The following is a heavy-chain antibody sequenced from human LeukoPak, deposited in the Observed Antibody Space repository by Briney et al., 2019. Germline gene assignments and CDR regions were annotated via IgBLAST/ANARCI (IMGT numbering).Heavy chain of an antibody. CDR2: INTNTGNP. CDR1: GYTFTSYG. Sequence: SVQVSCKASGYTFTSYGISWVRQAPGQGLEWMGWINTNTGNPTYAQGFTGRFVFSLDTSVSTAYLQINSLEAEDTAVYYCARWGDYDNSGMDYWGQGTLVTVSS. D-gene: IGHD3-22*01. J-gene: IGHJ4*02. CDR3: ARWGDYDNSGMDY. V-gene: IGHV7-4-1*02.